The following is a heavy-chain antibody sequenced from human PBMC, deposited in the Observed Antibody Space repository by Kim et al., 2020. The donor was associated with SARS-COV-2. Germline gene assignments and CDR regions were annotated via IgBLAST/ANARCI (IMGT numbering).Heavy chain of an antibody. V-gene: IGHV4-34*01. CDR3: ARGLSSDTRSRIAARKGPRFDY. CDR2: INHSGST. J-gene: IGHJ4*02. CDR1: GGSFSGYY. D-gene: IGHD6-6*01. Sequence: SETLSLTCAVYGGSFSGYYWSWIRQPPGKGLEWIGEINHSGSTNYNPSLKSRVTISVDTSKNQFSLKLSSVTAADTAVYYCARGLSSDTRSRIAARKGPRFDYWGQGTLVTVSS.